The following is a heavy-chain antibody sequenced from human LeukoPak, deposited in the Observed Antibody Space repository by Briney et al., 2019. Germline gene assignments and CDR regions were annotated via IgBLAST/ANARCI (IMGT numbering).Heavy chain of an antibody. CDR1: GFSISSYG. J-gene: IGHJ4*02. V-gene: IGHV3-33*08. CDR3: ARDSGYGYNTFPTADY. CDR2: IWYDGSNK. D-gene: IGHD5-24*01. Sequence: GGSLRLSCAASGFSISSYGMHWVRQAPGKGLEWVAFIWYDGSNKYYADSVKGRFTISRDNSENTLYLQMSSLRAEDTAPYYCARDSGYGYNTFPTADYWGQGILVTVSS.